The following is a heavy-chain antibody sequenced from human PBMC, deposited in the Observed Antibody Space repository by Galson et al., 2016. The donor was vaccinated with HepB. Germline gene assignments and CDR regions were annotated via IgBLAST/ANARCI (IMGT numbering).Heavy chain of an antibody. CDR2: VKEDGSEK. V-gene: IGHV3-7*01. Sequence: SLRLSCAASGFTFSNYWMSWVRQAPGKGLEWVANVKEDGSEKYYVDSVKGRFTISRDNSKNTLDLQMNSLRAADTAVYYCAREVEYSSSQFDYWGQGNLVTVSS. CDR3: AREVEYSSSQFDY. J-gene: IGHJ4*02. CDR1: GFTFSNYW. D-gene: IGHD5-12*01.